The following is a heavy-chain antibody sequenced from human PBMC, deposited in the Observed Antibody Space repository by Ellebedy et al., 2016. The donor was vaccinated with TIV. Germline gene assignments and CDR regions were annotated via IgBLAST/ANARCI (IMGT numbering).Heavy chain of an antibody. CDR1: GFTFSSYT. Sequence: GESLKISCAASGFTFSSYTMNWVRQAPGKGLEWVSSISSSSSYMYYADSVKGRFTISRDNAKNSLYLQMNSLRAEDTAVFDCAREIYYDILTGYYTGEEDYWGQGTLVTVSS. D-gene: IGHD3-9*01. V-gene: IGHV3-21*04. CDR3: AREIYYDILTGYYTGEEDY. CDR2: ISSSSSYM. J-gene: IGHJ4*02.